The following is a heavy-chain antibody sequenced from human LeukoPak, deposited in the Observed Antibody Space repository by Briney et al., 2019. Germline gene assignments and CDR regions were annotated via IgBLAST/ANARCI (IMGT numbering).Heavy chain of an antibody. CDR2: LSGSGGST. CDR3: ARGMVTFDY. Sequence: GGSLRLSCAASGFTFSGYVMTWVRQAPGKGLEWVSTLSGSGGSTYYADSVRGRFTISRDNSENTLYLQMNSLRAEDTAVYYCARGMVTFDYWGQGTLVTVSS. CDR1: GFTFSGYV. D-gene: IGHD3-10*01. J-gene: IGHJ4*02. V-gene: IGHV3-23*01.